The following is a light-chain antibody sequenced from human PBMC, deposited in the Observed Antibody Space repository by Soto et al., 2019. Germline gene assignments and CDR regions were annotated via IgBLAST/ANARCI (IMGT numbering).Light chain of an antibody. V-gene: IGLV1-40*01. J-gene: IGLJ3*02. CDR1: SSNIGAGYD. Sequence: QLVLTQPPSLSGAPGQRVTISCTGRSSNIGAGYDVHWYQQLPGTAPKLLIYGNSNRPSGVPDRFSGSKSGTSASLAITGLQAEDDADYYCQSYDSSLSALFGGGTKLTVL. CDR2: GNS. CDR3: QSYDSSLSAL.